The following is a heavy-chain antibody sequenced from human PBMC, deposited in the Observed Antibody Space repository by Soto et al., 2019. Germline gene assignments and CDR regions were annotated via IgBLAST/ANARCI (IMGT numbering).Heavy chain of an antibody. CDR2: ISYDGSNK. D-gene: IGHD3-22*01. CDR3: ASHLGGSSSGYRY. V-gene: IGHV3-30-3*01. J-gene: IGHJ4*02. Sequence: GESLKISCAASGFTFSSYAMHWVRQAPGKGLEWVAVISYDGSNKYYADSVKGRFTISRDNSKNTLYLQMNSLRAEDTAVYYCASHLGGSSSGYRYWGQGTLVTAPQ. CDR1: GFTFSSYA.